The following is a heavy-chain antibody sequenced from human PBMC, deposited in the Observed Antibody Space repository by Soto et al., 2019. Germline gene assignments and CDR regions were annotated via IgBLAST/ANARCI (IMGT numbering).Heavy chain of an antibody. CDR3: AKERVGPVWYFAL. CDR1: GFTFRSYA. Sequence: DVQLLESGGGLVQPGGSLRLSCAASGFTFRSYAMSWVRQAPGKGLEWVSGISGSGISTHYADSVKGRFTVSRDNPKNTLYLQMNSLRAEDTAVYNCAKERVGPVWYFALWGRGTLVTVSS. J-gene: IGHJ2*01. V-gene: IGHV3-23*01. CDR2: ISGSGIST.